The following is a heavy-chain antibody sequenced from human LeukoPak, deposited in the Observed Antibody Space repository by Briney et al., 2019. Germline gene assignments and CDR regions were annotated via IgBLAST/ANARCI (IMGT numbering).Heavy chain of an antibody. D-gene: IGHD6-13*01. CDR2: IIPIFGTS. J-gene: IGHJ4*02. V-gene: IGHV1-69*13. CDR3: ARDGGSSWYTSGYDY. CDR1: GGTFSSYA. Sequence: SVRVSCKASGGTFSSYAISWVRQAPGQGLEWMGRIIPIFGTSNYAQKFQGRVTITADESASTAYMELSSLRSEDTAVYYCARDGGSSWYTSGYDYWGQGTLVTVSS.